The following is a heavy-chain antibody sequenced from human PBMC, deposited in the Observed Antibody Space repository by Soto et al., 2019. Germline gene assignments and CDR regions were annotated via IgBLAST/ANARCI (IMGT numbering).Heavy chain of an antibody. CDR1: GGSISSYY. V-gene: IGHV4-59*01. Sequence: SETLSLTCTVSGGSISSYYWSWIRQPPGKGLEWIGYIYYSGSTNYNPSLKSRVTISVDTSKNQFSLKLSSVTAADTAVYYCARGNGERRYAVRYYYYYMDVWGKGTTVTVSS. CDR3: ARGNGERRYAVRYYYYYMDV. J-gene: IGHJ6*03. D-gene: IGHD3-10*01. CDR2: IYYSGST.